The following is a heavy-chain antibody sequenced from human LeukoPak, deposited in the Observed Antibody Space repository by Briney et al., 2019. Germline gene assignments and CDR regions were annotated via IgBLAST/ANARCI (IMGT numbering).Heavy chain of an antibody. J-gene: IGHJ4*02. CDR3: ARSIAAAGFDY. D-gene: IGHD6-13*01. CDR1: GGSISSYY. CDR2: IYYSGST. V-gene: IGHV4-59*08. Sequence: SETLSLTCTVSGGSISSYYWSWIRQPPGKGLEWIGYIYYSGSTNYNPSLKSRVTISVDTSKNQFSLKLSSVTAADTAVYYCARSIAAAGFDYWGQGTLVTVSS.